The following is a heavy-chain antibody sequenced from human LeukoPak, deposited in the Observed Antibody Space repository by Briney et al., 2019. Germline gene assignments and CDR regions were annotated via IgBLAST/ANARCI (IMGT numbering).Heavy chain of an antibody. CDR3: ARALPSPLYSGSYADAFDI. J-gene: IGHJ3*02. CDR2: ISSSSSYI. CDR1: GFTFSSYS. V-gene: IGHV3-21*01. D-gene: IGHD1-26*01. Sequence: GSLRLSCAASGFTFSSYSMNWVRQAPGKGLEWVSSISSSSSYIYYADSVKGRFTISRDNAKSSLYLQMNSLRAEDTAVYYCARALPSPLYSGSYADAFDIWGQGTMVTVSS.